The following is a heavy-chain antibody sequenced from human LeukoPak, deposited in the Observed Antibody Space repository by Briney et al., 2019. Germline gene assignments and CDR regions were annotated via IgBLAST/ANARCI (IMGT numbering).Heavy chain of an antibody. J-gene: IGHJ3*02. CDR2: IYHSGST. V-gene: IGHV4-30-2*01. D-gene: IGHD3-22*01. CDR1: GGSISSYS. Sequence: SETLSLTCTVSGGSISSYSWSWIRQPPGKGLEWIGYIYHSGSTYYNPSLKSRVTISVDRSKNQFSLKLSSVTAADTAVYYCARGYYYDSSGYYAFDMWGQGTMVTVSS. CDR3: ARGYYYDSSGYYAFDM.